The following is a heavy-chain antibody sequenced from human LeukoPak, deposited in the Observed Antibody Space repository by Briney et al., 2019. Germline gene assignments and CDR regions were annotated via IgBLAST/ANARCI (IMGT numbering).Heavy chain of an antibody. Sequence: QAGGSLRLSCAASGFTFSSYAMSWVRQAPGKGLKWVSAISGSGGSTYYADSVKGRFTISRDSSKNTLYLQMNSLGAEDTAVYYCAKDGMATISYYFDYWGQGTLVTVSS. CDR2: ISGSGGST. D-gene: IGHD5-24*01. V-gene: IGHV3-23*01. CDR1: GFTFSSYA. J-gene: IGHJ4*02. CDR3: AKDGMATISYYFDY.